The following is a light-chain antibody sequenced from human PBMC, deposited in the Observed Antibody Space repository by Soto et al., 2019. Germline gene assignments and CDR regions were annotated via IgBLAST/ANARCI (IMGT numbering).Light chain of an antibody. CDR3: QQYTNWPLT. J-gene: IGKJ5*01. Sequence: EIVLTQSPGTLSLSPGERATLSCRASQSVSSSYLAWYQRKPGQAPRLLIYGASTRATGVPARFSGSGSGTEFTLTISSLQSEDSAVYYCQQYTNWPLTLGQGTRLDIK. V-gene: IGKV3-15*01. CDR2: GAS. CDR1: QSVSSSY.